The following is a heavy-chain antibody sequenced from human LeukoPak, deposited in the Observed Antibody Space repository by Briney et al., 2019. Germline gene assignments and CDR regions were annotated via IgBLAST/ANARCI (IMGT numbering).Heavy chain of an antibody. CDR1: GFTFSSYA. Sequence: PGRSLRLSCAASGFTFSSYAMHWVRQAPGKGLEWVAVISYDGSNKYYADSVKGRFTIPRDNSKNTLYLQMNSLRAEDTAVYYCARERIAVAGYNWFDPWGQGTLVTVSS. D-gene: IGHD6-19*01. CDR2: ISYDGSNK. CDR3: ARERIAVAGYNWFDP. V-gene: IGHV3-30-3*01. J-gene: IGHJ5*02.